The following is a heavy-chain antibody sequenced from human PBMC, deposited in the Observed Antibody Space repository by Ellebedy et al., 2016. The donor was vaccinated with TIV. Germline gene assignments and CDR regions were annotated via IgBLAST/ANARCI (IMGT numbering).Heavy chain of an antibody. Sequence: MPSETLSLTCTVSGGSISSSSYYWGWIRQPPGKGLEWIGSIYYSGSTYYNPSLKSRVTISVDTSKNQFSLKLSSVTAADTAVYYCASTGYSSSWSPRLDYWGQGTLVTVSS. CDR3: ASTGYSSSWSPRLDY. CDR1: GGSISSSSYY. J-gene: IGHJ4*02. V-gene: IGHV4-39*01. D-gene: IGHD6-13*01. CDR2: IYYSGST.